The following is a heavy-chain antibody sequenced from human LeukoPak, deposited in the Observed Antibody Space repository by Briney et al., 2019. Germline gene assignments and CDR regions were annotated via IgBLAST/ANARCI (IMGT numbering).Heavy chain of an antibody. Sequence: PSETLSLTCAVCGGSFSGYYWSWIRQPPGKGLEWIGEINHSGSTNYNPSLKSRVTISVDTSKNQFSLKLNSVTAADTAVYYCARTNDRFRYGMDVWGQGTTVIVSS. D-gene: IGHD3-16*02. J-gene: IGHJ6*02. CDR3: ARTNDRFRYGMDV. CDR1: GGSFSGYY. V-gene: IGHV4-34*01. CDR2: INHSGST.